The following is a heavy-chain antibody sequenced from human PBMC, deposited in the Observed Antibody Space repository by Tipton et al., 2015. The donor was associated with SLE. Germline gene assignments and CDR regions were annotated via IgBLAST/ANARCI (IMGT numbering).Heavy chain of an antibody. CDR2: IYTSGGA. D-gene: IGHD3-3*01. J-gene: IGHJ4*02. CDR3: AKDLRFLEWALGY. Sequence: GSLRLSCAASGFTLSNYAMSWVRQAPGKGLEWVSIIYTSGGAYYADSVKGRFTISRDNSKNTLYLQMNSLRAEDTAVYYCAKDLRFLEWALGYWGQGTLVTVSS. V-gene: IGHV3-23*03. CDR1: GFTLSNYA.